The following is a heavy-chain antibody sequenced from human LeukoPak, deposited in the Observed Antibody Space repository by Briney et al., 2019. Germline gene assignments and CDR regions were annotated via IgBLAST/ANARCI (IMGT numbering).Heavy chain of an antibody. Sequence: GGSLRLSCAASGFTFSTYSMEWVRQAPGKGLEWVSSISSSSSYIFYAGSVKGRFTISRDNSKNTLYLQMNGLRAEDTAVYYCARDAFSYYYYYMDVWGKGTTVTVSS. J-gene: IGHJ6*03. CDR2: ISSSSSYI. CDR1: GFTFSTYS. CDR3: ARDAFSYYYYYMDV. V-gene: IGHV3-21*01.